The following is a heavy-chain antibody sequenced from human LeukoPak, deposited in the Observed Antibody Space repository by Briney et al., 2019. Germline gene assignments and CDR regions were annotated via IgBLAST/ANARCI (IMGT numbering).Heavy chain of an antibody. CDR3: AKVFSNYVGWFDH. CDR2: ISGSGGST. D-gene: IGHD4-11*01. J-gene: IGHJ5*02. CDR1: GFTFSSYA. V-gene: IGHV3-23*01. Sequence: GGSLRLSCAASGFTFSSYAMSWVRQAPGRGLEWVSAISGSGGSTYYADSVKGRFTISRDNSKNTLYLQMNSLRAEDTAVYYCAKVFSNYVGWFDHWGQGTLVTVSS.